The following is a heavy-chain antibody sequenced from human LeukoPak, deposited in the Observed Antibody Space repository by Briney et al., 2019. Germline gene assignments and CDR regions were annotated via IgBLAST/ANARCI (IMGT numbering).Heavy chain of an antibody. D-gene: IGHD5-12*01. J-gene: IGHJ3*02. CDR3: ARVDGEYSGYGGWTHAFDI. CDR2: ISSSSSTI. V-gene: IGHV3-48*01. CDR1: GFTFSSYS. Sequence: GGSLRLSCAASGFTFSSYSMNWVRQAPGKGLEWVSYISSSSSTIYYADSVKGRFTISRDNAKNSLYLQMNSLRAEDTAVYYCARVDGEYSGYGGWTHAFDIWGQGTMVTVSS.